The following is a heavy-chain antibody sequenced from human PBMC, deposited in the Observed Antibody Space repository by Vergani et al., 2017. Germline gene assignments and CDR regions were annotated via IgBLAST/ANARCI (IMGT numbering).Heavy chain of an antibody. J-gene: IGHJ3*02. CDR1: GYSFTSYW. V-gene: IGHV5-10-1*03. CDR2: IDPSDSYT. D-gene: IGHD4-23*01. CDR3: ARIHSGNSMNDAFDI. Sequence: EVQLVQSGAEVKKPGESLRISCKGSGYSFTSYWISWVRQMPGKGRVWMGRIDPSDSYTNYSPSFQGHVTISAEKSISTAYLQWSSLKASDTAMYYCARIHSGNSMNDAFDIWGQGTMVTGSS.